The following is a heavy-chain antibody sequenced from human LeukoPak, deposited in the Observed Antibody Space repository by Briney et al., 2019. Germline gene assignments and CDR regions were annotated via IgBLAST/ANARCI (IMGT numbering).Heavy chain of an antibody. CDR1: GFTFSSYG. CDR2: IWSDGRNK. CDR3: ARVSIVSRGALDY. V-gene: IGHV3-33*01. Sequence: GRSLRLSCAASGFTFSSYGMHWVRQAPGKGLEWVAVIWSDGRNKYYADSVKGRFTISRDKSKNTLYLQMNSLRVEDTAVYYCARVSIVSRGALDYWGQGTLVTVSS. J-gene: IGHJ4*02. D-gene: IGHD1-26*01.